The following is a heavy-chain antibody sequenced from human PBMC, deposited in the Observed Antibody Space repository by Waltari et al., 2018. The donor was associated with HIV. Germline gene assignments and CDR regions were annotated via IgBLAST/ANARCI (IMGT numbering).Heavy chain of an antibody. J-gene: IGHJ4*02. CDR2: IKRKIDGGTA. CDR1: VSDFSNSW. V-gene: IGHV3-15*01. Sequence: EVRLVESGGGLVKPGGSHSISCNASVSDFSNSWMSWVRQAPGKGLEWLGRIKRKIDGGTADYTQSVQGRFSISRDDSTNTLYLEMNRLKSEDTAVYYCTTDKSWSPDYWGQGTLVTVSS. CDR3: TTDKSWSPDY.